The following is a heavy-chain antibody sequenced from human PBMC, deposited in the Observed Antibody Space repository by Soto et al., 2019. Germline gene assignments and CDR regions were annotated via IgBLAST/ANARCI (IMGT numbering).Heavy chain of an antibody. CDR2: ISGSGGST. CDR3: AKQMGITIFGVASPYYYYGMDV. D-gene: IGHD3-3*01. Sequence: GGSLRLSCAASGFTFSSYAMSWVRQAPGKGLEWVSAISGSGGSTHYADSVKGRFTISRDNSKNTLYLQMNSLRAEDTAVYYCAKQMGITIFGVASPYYYYGMDVWGQGTTVTVSS. CDR1: GFTFSSYA. V-gene: IGHV3-23*01. J-gene: IGHJ6*02.